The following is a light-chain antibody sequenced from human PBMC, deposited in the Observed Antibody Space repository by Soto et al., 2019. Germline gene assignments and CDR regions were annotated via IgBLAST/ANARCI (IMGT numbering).Light chain of an antibody. V-gene: IGLV2-14*03. J-gene: IGLJ3*02. CDR1: SNDVGGYNY. CDR2: EVT. Sequence: QSALTQPASVSGSPGQSLTISCTGTSNDVGGYNYVSWYQQHPGKAPKLIVYEVTKRPSGISNRFSGSKSGNTASLTISGLQAEDEADYYCASYTTTSTVLFGGGTQLTVL. CDR3: ASYTTTSTVL.